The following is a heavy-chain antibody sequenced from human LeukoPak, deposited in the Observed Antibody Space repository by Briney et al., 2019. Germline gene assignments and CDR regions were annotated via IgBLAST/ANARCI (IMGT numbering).Heavy chain of an antibody. Sequence: ASVPVSCKASGYTFTGYYMHWVRQAPGQGLEWMGWINPNSGGTNYAQKFQGRVTMTRDTSISTAYMELSRLRSDDTAVYYCARDLVAVAGTEGAFDIWGQGTRVTVSS. D-gene: IGHD6-19*01. V-gene: IGHV1-2*02. CDR2: INPNSGGT. J-gene: IGHJ3*02. CDR3: ARDLVAVAGTEGAFDI. CDR1: GYTFTGYY.